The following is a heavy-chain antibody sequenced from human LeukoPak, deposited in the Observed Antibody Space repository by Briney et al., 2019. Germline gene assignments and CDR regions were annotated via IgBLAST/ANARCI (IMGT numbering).Heavy chain of an antibody. V-gene: IGHV4-59*01. CDR1: DDFSSKFY. Sequence: SETLSLNCTVSDDFSSKFYWSWIRQPPGKGLEWIGHLFLSGATDYSPSLKSRLTMSVDRSKMHFSLRLTSVTAADTAVYFCARDFFPRQDYGDYLSSYDYWGQGTLVTVSS. D-gene: IGHD4-17*01. CDR2: LFLSGAT. J-gene: IGHJ4*02. CDR3: ARDFFPRQDYGDYLSSYDY.